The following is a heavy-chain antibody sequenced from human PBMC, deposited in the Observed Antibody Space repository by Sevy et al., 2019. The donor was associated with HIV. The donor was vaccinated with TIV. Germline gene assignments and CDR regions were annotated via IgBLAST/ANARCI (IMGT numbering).Heavy chain of an antibody. D-gene: IGHD6-13*01. CDR1: GFTFSNAW. J-gene: IGHJ4*02. CDR2: IKGKIYDGTL. V-gene: IGHV3-15*01. Sequence: GESLKISCAASGFTFSNAWMSWVRQAPGKGLEWVGRIKGKIYDGTLDYAAPVKGRFSISRDDSKNTLYLQMNSLKTEDTAVYYCTTASWSQEDYYNYWGQGTLVTVSS. CDR3: TTASWSQEDYYNY.